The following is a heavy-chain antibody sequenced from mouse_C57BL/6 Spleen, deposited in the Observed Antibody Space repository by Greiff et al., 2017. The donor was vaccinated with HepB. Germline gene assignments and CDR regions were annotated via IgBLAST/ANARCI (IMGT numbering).Heavy chain of an antibody. J-gene: IGHJ4*01. D-gene: IGHD3-2*02. Sequence: VKVVESGPGLVAPSQSLSITCTVSGFSFTSYGVHWVRQPPGKGLEWLVVIWSDGSTTYNSALKSRLSISKDNSKSQVYLKMKSLQTDDPAMYYCARHEKTAQAAMDYWGQGTSVTVSS. CDR3: ARHEKTAQAAMDY. V-gene: IGHV2-6-1*01. CDR1: GFSFTSYG. CDR2: IWSDGST.